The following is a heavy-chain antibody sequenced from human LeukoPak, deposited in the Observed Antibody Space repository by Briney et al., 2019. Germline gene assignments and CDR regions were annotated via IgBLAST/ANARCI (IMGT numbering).Heavy chain of an antibody. CDR3: AADPSYSSDYRYYFDY. D-gene: IGHD3-22*01. CDR1: GFTFISSA. V-gene: IGHV1-58*01. J-gene: IGHJ4*02. Sequence: TSVKVSCKTSGFTFISSAVQWVRQARGQRLEWIGWIVVGSGNTNYAQKFQERVTITRDMSTSTAYMELSSLRSEDTAVYYCAADPSYSSDYRYYFDYWGQGTLVTVSS. CDR2: IVVGSGNT.